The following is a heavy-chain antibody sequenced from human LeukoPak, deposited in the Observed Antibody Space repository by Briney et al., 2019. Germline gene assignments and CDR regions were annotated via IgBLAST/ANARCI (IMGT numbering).Heavy chain of an antibody. CDR2: ISYDGSNK. V-gene: IGHV3-30*18. CDR1: GFTISSYG. Sequence: GRSLRLSCAASGFTISSYGMHWVRQAPGKGLEWVAVISYDGSNKYNADSVKGRFTISRDNSKNTLYLQMNSLSAEDTAVYYCAKDLSAAGGTTNWGGFYYYYYFGMDVWGQGPTVTVS. J-gene: IGHJ6*02. D-gene: IGHD6-13*01. CDR3: AKDLSAAGGTTNWGGFYYYYYFGMDV.